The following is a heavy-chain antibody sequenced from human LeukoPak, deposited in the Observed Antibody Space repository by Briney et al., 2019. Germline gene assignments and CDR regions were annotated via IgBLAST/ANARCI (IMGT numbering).Heavy chain of an antibody. Sequence: GGSLRLSCAASGFTFSSYAMHWVRQAPGKGLEWVAVISYDGSNKYYADSVKGRFTISRDNSKNTLYLQMNSLRAEDTAVYYCAKASSSTSWGYDYWGQGTLVTVSS. CDR2: ISYDGSNK. CDR3: AKASSSTSWGYDY. V-gene: IGHV3-30*04. CDR1: GFTFSSYA. D-gene: IGHD2-2*01. J-gene: IGHJ4*02.